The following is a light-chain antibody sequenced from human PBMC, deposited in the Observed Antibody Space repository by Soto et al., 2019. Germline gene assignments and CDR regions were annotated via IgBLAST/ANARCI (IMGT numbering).Light chain of an antibody. J-gene: IGKJ1*01. CDR3: HLYPRT. CDR1: QSVTSSY. V-gene: IGKV3-20*01. Sequence: EIVLTQSPGTLSLSPGERATLSCWASQSVTSSYLAWYQQRPGQAPRLLIYLASIRATGIPDRFSGSGSGTAFTLTISRLEPEDFAVYYCHLYPRTFGQGTKVEI. CDR2: LAS.